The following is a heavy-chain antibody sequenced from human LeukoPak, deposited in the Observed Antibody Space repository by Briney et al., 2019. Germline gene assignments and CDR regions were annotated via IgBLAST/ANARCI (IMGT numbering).Heavy chain of an antibody. CDR2: IYSGGST. CDR1: GFTVSSNY. D-gene: IGHD2/OR15-2a*01. CDR3: AKHTLRAGFQVFDY. Sequence: GGSLRLSCAASGFTVSSNYMSWVRQAPGKGLEWVSVIYSGGSTYYAASVKGRCTISRDNSKNTLYLQMNSLRAADPAVYYCAKHTLRAGFQVFDYWGQGTLVTVSS. V-gene: IGHV3-66*04. J-gene: IGHJ4*02.